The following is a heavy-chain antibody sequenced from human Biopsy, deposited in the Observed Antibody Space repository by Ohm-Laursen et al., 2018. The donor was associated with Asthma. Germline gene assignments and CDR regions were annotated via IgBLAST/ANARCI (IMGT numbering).Heavy chain of an antibody. V-gene: IGHV4-34*01. CDR2: TNERGVT. J-gene: IGHJ6*02. CDR3: ARGPELDV. Sequence: TLSLTCDVSPGSFSGFFWTWIRQSPGKGLEWIGETNERGVTNNNPSLKSRVIISIDTYWNRVSLKLTSATAADTAVYYCARGPELDVWGQGTTVTVSS. CDR1: PGSFSGFF.